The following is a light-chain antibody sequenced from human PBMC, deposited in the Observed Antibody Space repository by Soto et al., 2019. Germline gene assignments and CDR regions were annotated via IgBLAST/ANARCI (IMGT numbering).Light chain of an antibody. V-gene: IGKV1-5*01. CDR2: DAS. CDR1: QSISSW. CDR3: QQYNSYSWT. J-gene: IGKJ1*01. Sequence: DIQMTQSPSTLSASVGDRVTITFRASQSISSWLAWYQQKPGKAPKLLIYDASTLESGVPSRFSGSRSGTEFTLTISSLQPDDFATYYCQQYNSYSWTFGQGTKVDI.